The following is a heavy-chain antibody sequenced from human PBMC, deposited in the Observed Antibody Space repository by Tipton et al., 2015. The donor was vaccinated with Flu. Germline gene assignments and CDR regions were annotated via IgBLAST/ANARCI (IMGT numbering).Heavy chain of an antibody. Sequence: TLSLTCTVSGDSISNYYCMWIRQPPGKGLESIGHMFYSGSANYNPSLKSRVTMSLDTSKNQFSLKLTSVTAADTAVYYCARLWGLAAPPDYWGQGTLVTVSS. CDR1: GDSISNYY. CDR3: ARLWGLAAPPDY. V-gene: IGHV4-59*01. CDR2: MFYSGSA. J-gene: IGHJ4*02. D-gene: IGHD6-13*01.